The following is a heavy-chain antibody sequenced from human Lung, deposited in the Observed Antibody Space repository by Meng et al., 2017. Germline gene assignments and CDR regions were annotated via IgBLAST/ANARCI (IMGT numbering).Heavy chain of an antibody. Sequence: QVRLVQFGAEVKKTGAVVKVSCTPSGYNFPDYYIHWVRRAPGKGLEWMGRIDPKTGDTHYALKFQGRVTMTGDTSISTAYMELSGLRSDDTAMYYCARDEDISAAGKLFGDYWGHGTLVTVSS. J-gene: IGHJ4*01. CDR3: ARDEDISAAGKLFGDY. V-gene: IGHV1-2*06. CDR1: GYNFPDYY. D-gene: IGHD6-13*01. CDR2: IDPKTGDT.